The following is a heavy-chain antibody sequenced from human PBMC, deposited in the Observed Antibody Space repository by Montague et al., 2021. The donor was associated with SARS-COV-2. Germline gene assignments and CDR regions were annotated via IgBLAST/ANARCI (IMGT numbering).Heavy chain of an antibody. CDR1: GGSISRGNYY. CDR2: VYTSGCT. V-gene: IGHV4-61*02. CDR3: AREVVRYYDWRPDS. Sequence: TLSLTCTVYGGSISRGNYYWSWIRQPAGKGLEWIGRVYTSGCTNYNPSLKSRVTISADTSKNQFSLKLSSMTAADTAVYYCAREVVRYYDWRPDSWGQGTLVTVSS. D-gene: IGHD1-26*01. J-gene: IGHJ4*02.